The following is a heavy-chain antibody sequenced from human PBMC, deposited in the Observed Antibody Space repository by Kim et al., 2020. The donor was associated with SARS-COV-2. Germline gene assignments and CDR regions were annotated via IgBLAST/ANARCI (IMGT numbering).Heavy chain of an antibody. J-gene: IGHJ6*02. V-gene: IGHV3-43*02. D-gene: IGHD2-15*01. CDR1: GFTFDDYA. Sequence: GGSLRLSCAASGFTFDDYAMHWVRQAPGKGLEWVSLISGDGGSTYYADSVKGRFTISRDNSKNSLYLQMNSLRTEDTALYYCAKDLRPNCSGGSCYSYTPSWSARYYYYGMDVWGQGTTVTVSS. CDR2: ISGDGGST. CDR3: AKDLRPNCSGGSCYSYTPSWSARYYYYGMDV.